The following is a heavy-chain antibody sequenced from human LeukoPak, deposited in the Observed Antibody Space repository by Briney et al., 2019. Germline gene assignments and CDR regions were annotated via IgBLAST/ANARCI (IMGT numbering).Heavy chain of an antibody. V-gene: IGHV3-23*01. CDR2: ISGSGGST. CDR3: AKDRGAYGGNYFDY. CDR1: GFAFSSYA. J-gene: IGHJ4*02. D-gene: IGHD4-17*01. Sequence: QPGRSLRLSCAASGFAFSSYAIHWVRQAPGKGLEWVSAISGSGGSTYYADSVKGRFTISRDNSKNTLYLQMNSLRAEDTAVYYCAKDRGAYGGNYFDYWGQGTLVTVSS.